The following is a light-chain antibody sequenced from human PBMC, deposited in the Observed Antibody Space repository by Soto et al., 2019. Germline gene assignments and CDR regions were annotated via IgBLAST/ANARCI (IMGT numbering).Light chain of an antibody. CDR1: SSDVGGYNY. CDR2: DVN. CDR3: TSYTSSSTYV. V-gene: IGLV2-14*01. Sequence: QSVLTQPASVSGSPGQSITISCTGTSSDVGGYNYVSWYQKHPGKAPKLMIYDVNNRPSGVSNRFSGSKSGNTASLTISGLQAEDEADYYCTSYTSSSTYVFGTGTRSPS. J-gene: IGLJ1*01.